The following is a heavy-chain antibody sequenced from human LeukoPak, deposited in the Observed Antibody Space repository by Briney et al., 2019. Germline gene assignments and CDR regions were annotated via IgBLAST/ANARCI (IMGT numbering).Heavy chain of an antibody. Sequence: SQTLSLTCTVSGGSISSGGYYWSWIRQHPGKGLEWIGYIYYSGSTYYNPSLKSRVTISVDTSKNQFSLKLSSVTAADTAVYYCARGKGLRYFDWSKPANNWFDPWGQGTLVTVSS. D-gene: IGHD3-9*01. CDR3: ARGKGLRYFDWSKPANNWFDP. V-gene: IGHV4-31*03. CDR1: GGSISSGGYY. CDR2: IYYSGST. J-gene: IGHJ5*02.